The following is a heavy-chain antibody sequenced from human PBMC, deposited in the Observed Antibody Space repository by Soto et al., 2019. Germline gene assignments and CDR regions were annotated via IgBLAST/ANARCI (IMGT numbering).Heavy chain of an antibody. D-gene: IGHD1-1*01. J-gene: IGHJ4*02. CDR2: IIPIFGTA. CDR1: GGTFSSYA. Sequence: SVKVSCKASGGTFSSYAISWVRQAPGQGLEWMGGIIPIFGTANYAQKFQGRVTITADESTSTAYMELSSLRSEDTAVYYCASGWNDATQNDYWGQGTLVTVSS. CDR3: ASGWNDATQNDY. V-gene: IGHV1-69*13.